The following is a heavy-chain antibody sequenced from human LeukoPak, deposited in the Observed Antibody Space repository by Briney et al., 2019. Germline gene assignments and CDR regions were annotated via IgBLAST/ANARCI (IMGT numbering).Heavy chain of an antibody. V-gene: IGHV3-21*01. J-gene: IGHJ4*02. CDR1: GFTFDDYG. CDR2: IDISSTYI. CDR3: ARLREIPVFGVVTKSTSYFDY. Sequence: GGSLRLSCAASGFTFDDYGMSWVRQAPGKGLEWVSSIDISSTYIFYADSVKGRFTISRDNAKSSLYLQMNSLRAEDTAVYYCARLREIPVFGVVTKSTSYFDYWGQGTLVTVSS. D-gene: IGHD3-3*01.